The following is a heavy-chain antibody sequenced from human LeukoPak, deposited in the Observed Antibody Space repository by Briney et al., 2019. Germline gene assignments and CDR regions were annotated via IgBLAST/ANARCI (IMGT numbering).Heavy chain of an antibody. D-gene: IGHD3/OR15-3a*01. CDR1: GFTFSSYA. CDR3: AKSDHGFWTGYKK. V-gene: IGHV3-23*01. J-gene: IGHJ4*02. Sequence: PGGSLRLSCAASGFTFSSYAMSWVRQAPGKGLEWVSAITASGDSTYYADSVKGRFTISRDISKNTLYLQMNSPRADDTAVYYCAKSDHGFWTGYKKWGQGTLVTVSS. CDR2: ITASGDST.